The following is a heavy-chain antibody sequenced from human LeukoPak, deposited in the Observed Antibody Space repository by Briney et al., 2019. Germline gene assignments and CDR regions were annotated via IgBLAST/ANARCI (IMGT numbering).Heavy chain of an antibody. CDR1: GGSFSGYY. V-gene: IGHV4-34*01. D-gene: IGHD3-22*01. CDR3: ARAPGIYSYDSSGYYPEYFQH. CDR2: INHSGST. J-gene: IGHJ1*01. Sequence: SETLSLTCAVYGGSFSGYYWSWIRQPPGKGLEWIGEINHSGSTNYNPSLKSRVTISVDTSKNQFSLKLSSVTAADTAVYYCARAPGIYSYDSSGYYPEYFQHWGQGTLVTVSS.